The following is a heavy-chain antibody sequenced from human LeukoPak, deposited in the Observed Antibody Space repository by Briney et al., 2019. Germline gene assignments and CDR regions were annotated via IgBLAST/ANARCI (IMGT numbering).Heavy chain of an antibody. CDR1: GGSFSGYY. Sequence: SETLSLTCAVYGGSFSGYYWSWIRQPPGKGLEWIGSIYYSGSTYYNPSLKSRVTISVDTSKNQFSLKLSSVTAADTAVYYCARHVTRYSSSPGGFDYWGQGTLVTVSS. CDR3: ARHVTRYSSSPGGFDY. D-gene: IGHD6-13*01. CDR2: IYYSGST. J-gene: IGHJ4*02. V-gene: IGHV4-34*01.